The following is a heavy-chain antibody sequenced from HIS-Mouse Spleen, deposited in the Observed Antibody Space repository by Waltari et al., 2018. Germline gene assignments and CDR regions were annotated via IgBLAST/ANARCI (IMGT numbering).Heavy chain of an antibody. CDR1: GGSISSSMYY. CDR3: AREIPYSSSWYDWYFDL. CDR2: IYYSRST. V-gene: IGHV4-39*07. D-gene: IGHD6-13*01. Sequence: QLQLQESGPGLVKPSETLSLTCTVSGGSISSSMYYWGWIRQPPGKGLEWIGSIYYSRSTYYNPSLKSRVTISVDTSKNQFSLKLSSVTAADTAVYYCAREIPYSSSWYDWYFDLWGRGTLVTVSS. J-gene: IGHJ2*01.